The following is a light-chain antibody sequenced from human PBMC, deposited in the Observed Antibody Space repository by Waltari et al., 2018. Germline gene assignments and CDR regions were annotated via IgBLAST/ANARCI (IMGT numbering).Light chain of an antibody. CDR1: TSNIGSNT. V-gene: IGLV1-44*01. CDR3: AAWDDSLKGVG. CDR2: SKN. J-gene: IGLJ2*01. Sequence: QSVLTQPPSASGTPGQKITISCSGSTSNIGSNTVDCYQQLPGTAPTLLMYSKNRRPSGVPGRCYGSKSGSAASLAIFGLQSEDDADYNCAAWDDSLKGVGFGGGTKVTVL.